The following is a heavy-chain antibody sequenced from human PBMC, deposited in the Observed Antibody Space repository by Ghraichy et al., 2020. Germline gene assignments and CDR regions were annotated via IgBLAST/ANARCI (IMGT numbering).Heavy chain of an antibody. D-gene: IGHD2-2*01. V-gene: IGHV3-23*01. CDR2: ISGSGGST. CDR3: AKRNFPGEYCSSTSCYVTGFCKGN. J-gene: IGHJ4*02. Sequence: GGSLRLSCAASGFTFSSYAMSWVRQAPGKGLEWVSAISGSGGSTYYADSVKGRFTISRDNSKNTLYLQMNSLRAEDTAVYYCAKRNFPGEYCSSTSCYVTGFCKGNWGQGTLVTVSS. CDR1: GFTFSSYA.